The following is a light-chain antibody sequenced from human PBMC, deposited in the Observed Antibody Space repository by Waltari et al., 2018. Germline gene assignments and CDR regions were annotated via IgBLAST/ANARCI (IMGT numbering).Light chain of an antibody. CDR2: RNN. Sequence: QSVLTQPPSASGTPGQGVTTPCSGGSPNIGATHDCWSQHLPETAPNLLLYRNNQRPSGVPDRFSGSKSGTSASLAISGLRSEDEADYYCAAWDDNLSGWVFGGGTKLTVL. CDR1: SPNIGATH. V-gene: IGLV1-47*01. J-gene: IGLJ2*01. CDR3: AAWDDNLSGWV.